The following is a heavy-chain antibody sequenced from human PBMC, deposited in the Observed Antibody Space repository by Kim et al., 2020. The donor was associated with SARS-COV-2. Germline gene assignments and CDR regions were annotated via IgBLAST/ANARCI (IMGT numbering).Heavy chain of an antibody. D-gene: IGHD3-22*01. CDR2: INPSGGST. J-gene: IGHJ4*02. CDR3: ARDQAGDYYDSSGTGY. Sequence: ASVKVSCKASGYTFTSYYMHWVRQAPGQGLEWMGIINPSGGSTSYAQKFQGRVTMTRDTSTSTVYMELSSLRSEDTAVYYCARDQAGDYYDSSGTGYWGQGTLVTVSS. V-gene: IGHV1-46*01. CDR1: GYTFTSYY.